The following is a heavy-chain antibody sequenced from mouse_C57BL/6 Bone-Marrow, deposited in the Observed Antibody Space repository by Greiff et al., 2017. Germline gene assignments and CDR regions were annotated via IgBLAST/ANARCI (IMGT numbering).Heavy chain of an antibody. V-gene: IGHV1-66*01. CDR3: AREGSYGSTAY. CDR2: IYPGSGNT. J-gene: IGHJ3*01. D-gene: IGHD1-1*01. CDR1: GYSFTSYY. Sequence: VQLQQSGPELVKPGASVKISCKASGYSFTSYYIHWVKQRPGQGLEWIGWIYPGSGNTKYNEKFKGKATLTADTSSSTAYMQISSLTSEDSAVYYCAREGSYGSTAYWGQGTLVTVSA.